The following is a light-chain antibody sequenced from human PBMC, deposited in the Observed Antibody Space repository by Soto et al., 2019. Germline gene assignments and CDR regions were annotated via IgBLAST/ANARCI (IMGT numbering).Light chain of an antibody. Sequence: DIVMTQTPLSSPVTLGQPASISCKSSQSLVHSDGKTYLSWLQQRPGQPPRLLIYKMSNRFSGVPDRFSGSGAGTDFTLKISRVEAEDVGVYYCMQATQFPYTFGQGTKLEIK. V-gene: IGKV2-24*01. CDR3: MQATQFPYT. J-gene: IGKJ2*01. CDR1: QSLVHSDGKTY. CDR2: KMS.